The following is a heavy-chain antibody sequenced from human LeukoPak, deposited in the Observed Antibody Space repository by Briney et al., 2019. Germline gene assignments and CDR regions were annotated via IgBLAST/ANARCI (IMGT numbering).Heavy chain of an antibody. J-gene: IGHJ4*02. D-gene: IGHD3-22*01. Sequence: ASVKVSCKASGYTFTSYGISWVRQAPGQGLEWMGWISAYNGNTNYAQKLQGRVTMTTDTSTSTAYMELRSLRSDDTAVYYCARDNTYYYASSGYYRPREVDYWGQGTLVTVSS. CDR2: ISAYNGNT. CDR1: GYTFTSYG. CDR3: ARDNTYYYASSGYYRPREVDY. V-gene: IGHV1-18*01.